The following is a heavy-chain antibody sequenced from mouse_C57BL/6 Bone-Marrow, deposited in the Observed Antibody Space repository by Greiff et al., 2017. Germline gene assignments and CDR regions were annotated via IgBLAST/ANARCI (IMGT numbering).Heavy chain of an antibody. Sequence: EVKLVESGGGLVQPGESLKLSCESNEHEFPSHDMSWVRTTPEKRLELVAAINSYGGSTYYPDTLERRFIISRDNTQKTLYLQMRSLRSEDTALYYCARHSNYEAMDYWGQGTSVTVSS. CDR1: EHEFPSHD. CDR2: INSYGGST. J-gene: IGHJ4*01. CDR3: ARHSNYEAMDY. D-gene: IGHD2-5*01. V-gene: IGHV5-2*01.